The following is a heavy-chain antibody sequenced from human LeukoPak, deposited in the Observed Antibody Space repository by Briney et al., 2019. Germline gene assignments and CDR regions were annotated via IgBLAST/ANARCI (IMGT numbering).Heavy chain of an antibody. Sequence: GGSLRLSCAASGFIFSNYAMSWVRQAPGKGLEWVSAIGGSGGSTYYADSVKGRFTISRDNSKNTLYLQMNSLRAEDTAVYYCAKEGRGTFRYYYDSSGSPDYWGQGTLVTVSS. V-gene: IGHV3-23*01. CDR3: AKEGRGTFRYYYDSSGSPDY. D-gene: IGHD3-22*01. CDR1: GFIFSNYA. J-gene: IGHJ4*02. CDR2: IGGSGGST.